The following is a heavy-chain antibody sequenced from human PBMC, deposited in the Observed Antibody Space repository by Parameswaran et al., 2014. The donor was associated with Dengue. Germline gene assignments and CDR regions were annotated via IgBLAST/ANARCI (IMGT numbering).Heavy chain of an antibody. V-gene: IGHV1-2*04. J-gene: IGHJ6*02. Sequence: PGASVKVSCKASGYTFTGYYMHWVRQAPGQGLEWMGWINPNSGGTNYAQKFQGWVTMTRDTSISTAYMELSRLRSDDTAVYYCARDLVVDTANGHYYYYGMDVWGQGTTVTVSS. D-gene: IGHD5-18*01. CDR1: GYTFTGYY. CDR2: INPNSGGT. CDR3: ARDLVVDTANGHYYYYGMDV.